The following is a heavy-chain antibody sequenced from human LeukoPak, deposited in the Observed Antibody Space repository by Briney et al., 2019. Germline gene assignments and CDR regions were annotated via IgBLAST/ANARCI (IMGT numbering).Heavy chain of an antibody. J-gene: IGHJ4*02. CDR2: INPNSGGT. CDR3: ARAGGDFWSGYFSFFADY. D-gene: IGHD3-3*01. CDR1: GYTFTGYY. V-gene: IGHV1-2*02. Sequence: ASVKVSCKASGYTFTGYYMHWVRQAPGQGLERMGWINPNSGGTNYAQKFQGRVTMTRDTSISTAYMELSRLRSDDTAVYYCARAGGDFWSGYFSFFADYWGQGTLVTVSS.